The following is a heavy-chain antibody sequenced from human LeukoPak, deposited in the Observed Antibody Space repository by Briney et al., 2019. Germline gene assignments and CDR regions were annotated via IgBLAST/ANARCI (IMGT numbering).Heavy chain of an antibody. J-gene: IGHJ1*01. Sequence: SETLSLTCTVSGGSISSYYWSWIRQPPGKGLEWIGYIYYSGSTNYNPSLKSRVTISVDTSKNQFSLKLSSVTAADKAVYYCASNLIDYYDSSGSGYFQHWGQGTLVAVSS. CDR1: GGSISSYY. V-gene: IGHV4-59*08. D-gene: IGHD3-22*01. CDR3: ASNLIDYYDSSGSGYFQH. CDR2: IYYSGST.